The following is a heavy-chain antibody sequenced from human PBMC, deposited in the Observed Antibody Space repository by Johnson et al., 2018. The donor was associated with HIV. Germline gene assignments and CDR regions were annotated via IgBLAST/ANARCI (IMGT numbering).Heavy chain of an antibody. D-gene: IGHD3-22*01. CDR1: GFTFDDYA. Sequence: VQLVESGGGLVQPGRSLRLSCAASGFTFDDYAMHWVRQAPGKGLEWVSSISWHSGNLGYADSVKGRFTIARDNAKKSLYLQMNSLRTEDTALYYCAKDIDSSGYGNDAFGIWGQGTMVTVSS. CDR2: ISWHSGNL. CDR3: AKDIDSSGYGNDAFGI. J-gene: IGHJ3*02. V-gene: IGHV3-9*01.